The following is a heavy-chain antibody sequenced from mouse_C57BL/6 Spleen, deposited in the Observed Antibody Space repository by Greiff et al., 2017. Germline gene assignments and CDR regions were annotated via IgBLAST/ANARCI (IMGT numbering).Heavy chain of an antibody. D-gene: IGHD2-3*01. Sequence: QVQLKESGAELVRPGASVTLSCKASGYTFTDYEMHWVKQTPVHGLEWIGAIDPETGGTAYNQKFKGKAILTADKSSSTAYMELRSLTSEDSAVYYCTSHDGYPRYAMDYWGQGTSVTVSS. CDR1: GYTFTDYE. CDR3: TSHDGYPRYAMDY. V-gene: IGHV1-15*01. J-gene: IGHJ4*01. CDR2: IDPETGGT.